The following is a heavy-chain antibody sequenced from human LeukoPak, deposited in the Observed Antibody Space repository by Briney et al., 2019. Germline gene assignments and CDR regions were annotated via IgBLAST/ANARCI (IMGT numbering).Heavy chain of an antibody. CDR3: ATSSGAHSGSYSHFDY. J-gene: IGHJ4*02. CDR2: ISAYNGKT. D-gene: IGHD1-26*01. Sequence: GASVKVSCKASGYTFITYGINWMRQAPGQGLEWMGWISAYNGKTNYAQKLQGRVTMTTDTSTSTAYMELRSLRSDDTAVYYCATSSGAHSGSYSHFDYWGQGTLVTVSS. V-gene: IGHV1-18*01. CDR1: GYTFITYG.